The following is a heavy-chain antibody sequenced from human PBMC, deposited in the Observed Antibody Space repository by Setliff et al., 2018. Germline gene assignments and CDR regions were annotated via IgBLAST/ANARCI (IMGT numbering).Heavy chain of an antibody. J-gene: IGHJ3*02. CDR3: ARESQGLRGFDI. V-gene: IGHV4-31*03. CDR2: IYYSGST. D-gene: IGHD4-17*01. Sequence: SETLSLTCTVSGGSISSGGYYWSWIRQHPGKGLEWIGYIYYSGSTYYNPTLKSRVTISVDTSKNQFSLKLSSVTAADTAVYYCARESQGLRGFDIWGQGTMVTVSS. CDR1: GGSISSGGYY.